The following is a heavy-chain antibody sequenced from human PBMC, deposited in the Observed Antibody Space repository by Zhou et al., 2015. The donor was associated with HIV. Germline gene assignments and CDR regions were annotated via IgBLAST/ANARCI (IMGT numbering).Heavy chain of an antibody. Sequence: QVQLVQSGAEVKKPGSSVKVSCKASGGTFSSYAISWVRQAPGQGLEWMGGIIPIFGTANYAQKFQGRVTITADESTSTAYMELSSLRSEDTAVYYCARHYDILTGYYPLAALYYYYGMDVWGQGTTVTVSS. V-gene: IGHV1-69*01. CDR1: GGTFSSYA. J-gene: IGHJ6*02. CDR3: ARHYDILTGYYPLAALYYYYGMDV. CDR2: IIPIFGTA. D-gene: IGHD3-9*01.